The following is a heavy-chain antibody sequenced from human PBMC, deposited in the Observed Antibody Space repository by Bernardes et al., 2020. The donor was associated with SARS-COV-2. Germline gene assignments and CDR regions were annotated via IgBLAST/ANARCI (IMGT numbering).Heavy chain of an antibody. V-gene: IGHV3-74*03. J-gene: IGHJ4*02. D-gene: IGHD1-1*01. CDR1: GLIFSDYW. Sequence: GSLRLSCAASGLIFSDYWMHWVRQAPGKGPVWVARITSDGTSTMYADSVKGRFTISRDNAKNTLFLQMNSLRVDDTAIYYCARAPNKRLRRKVLLITAFDYWGQGTLVTVSS. CDR3: ARAPNKRLRRKVLLITAFDY. CDR2: ITSDGTST.